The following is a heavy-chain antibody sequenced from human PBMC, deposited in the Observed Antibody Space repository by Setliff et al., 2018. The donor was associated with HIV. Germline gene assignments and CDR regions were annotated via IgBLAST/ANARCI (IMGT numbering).Heavy chain of an antibody. CDR3: AKDRTVVVITIFDY. Sequence: GESLKISCAASGFTFSSYEMNWVRQAPGKGLEWVSYISGSGGSTYYADSVKGRFTISRDNSKNTLYLQMNSLRAEDTAVYYCAKDRTVVVITIFDYWGQGTLVTVSS. D-gene: IGHD3-22*01. CDR1: GFTFSSYE. V-gene: IGHV3-23*01. CDR2: ISGSGGST. J-gene: IGHJ4*02.